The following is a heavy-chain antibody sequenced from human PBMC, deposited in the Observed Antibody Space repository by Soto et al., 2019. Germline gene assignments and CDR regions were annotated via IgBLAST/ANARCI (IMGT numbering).Heavy chain of an antibody. V-gene: IGHV1-46*01. Sequence: QVQLMQSGAEVKKPGASVKVSCKASGDTFTDYYIHWVRQAPGQGLEWMGTVNPSGGHTTYAHQFLSRVTRTRDTATSTLSMELTSLTSDDTAIYYCARGGHVVVVTAALDYWGQGTLVSVSS. CDR2: VNPSGGHT. D-gene: IGHD2-21*02. CDR3: ARGGHVVVVTAALDY. J-gene: IGHJ4*02. CDR1: GDTFTDYY.